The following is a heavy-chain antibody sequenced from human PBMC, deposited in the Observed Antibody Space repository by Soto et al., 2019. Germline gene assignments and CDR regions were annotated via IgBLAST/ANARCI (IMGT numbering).Heavy chain of an antibody. CDR2: INHSGST. CDR1: GGSLSNYY. J-gene: IGHJ6*02. V-gene: IGHV4-34*01. CDR3: VIREVRWDYYYYGMDV. Sequence: SETLSLTCAVSGGSLSNYYWSWIRQPPGKGLEWIGEINHSGSTNYNPSLKSRVTISVDTSKNQFSLKLSSVTAADTAVYYCVIREVRWDYYYYGMDVWGQGTTVTVSS. D-gene: IGHD1-26*01.